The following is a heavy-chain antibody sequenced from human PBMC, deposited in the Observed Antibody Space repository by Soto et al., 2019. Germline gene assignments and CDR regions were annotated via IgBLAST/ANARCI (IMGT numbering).Heavy chain of an antibody. CDR2: IIPIFGTA. V-gene: IGHV1-69*01. Sequence: QVQLVQSGAEVKKPGSSVKVSCKASGGTFSSYAIRWVRQAPGQGLEWMGGIIPIFGTANYAQQFQGRVTITADESTSTAYMELSRLRSEATAVYYWARERAAAGTPFDYWGPGTLVTVSS. CDR3: ARERAAAGTPFDY. D-gene: IGHD6-13*01. CDR1: GGTFSSYA. J-gene: IGHJ4*02.